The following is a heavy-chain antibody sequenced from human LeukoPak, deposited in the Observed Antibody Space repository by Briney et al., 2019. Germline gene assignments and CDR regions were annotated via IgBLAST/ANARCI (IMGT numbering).Heavy chain of an antibody. D-gene: IGHD6-6*01. CDR1: GDSVSSKSAA. V-gene: IGHV6-1*01. Sequence: SQTLSRTCAISGDSVSSKSAAWNWIRQSPSRGLEWLGRTYYRSKWYNQYAVAVKSRIIIKPDTSKNQFSLRLILVTVEDRAVDYCARDRSTAARDENYFDFGFRRALVIVPS. CDR3: ARDRSTAARDENYFDF. CDR2: TYYRSKWYN. J-gene: IGHJ4*02.